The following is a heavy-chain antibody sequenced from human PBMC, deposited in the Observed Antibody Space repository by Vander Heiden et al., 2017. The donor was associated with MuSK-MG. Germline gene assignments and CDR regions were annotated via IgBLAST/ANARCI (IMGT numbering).Heavy chain of an antibody. Sequence: QVQLVQSGAEVKKPGSSVTVSCKASGGTFSSYAISWVRQAPGQGLEWMGRIIPILGIANYAQKFQGRVTITADKSTSTAYMELSSLRSEDTAVYYCARDYYDSSGDTEYFQHWGQGTLVTVSS. CDR2: IIPILGIA. CDR1: GGTFSSYA. D-gene: IGHD3-22*01. CDR3: ARDYYDSSGDTEYFQH. V-gene: IGHV1-69*04. J-gene: IGHJ1*01.